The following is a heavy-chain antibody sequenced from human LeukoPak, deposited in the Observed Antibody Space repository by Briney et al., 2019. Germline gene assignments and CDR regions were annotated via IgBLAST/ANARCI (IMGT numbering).Heavy chain of an antibody. J-gene: IGHJ4*02. D-gene: IGHD3-10*01. CDR2: IGATTGNT. CDR1: GFTFSTYA. V-gene: IGHV3-23*01. Sequence: PGGSLRLSCAASGFTFSTYAMGWVRQAPGKGLEWVSTIGATTGNTYYADSVKGRFTISRDNSKNTMWLQMNSLGAEDTAIYYCANRGRYYFDYWGQGALVAVSS. CDR3: ANRGRYYFDY.